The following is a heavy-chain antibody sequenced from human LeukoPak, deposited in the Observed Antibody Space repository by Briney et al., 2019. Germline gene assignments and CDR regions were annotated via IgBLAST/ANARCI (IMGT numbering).Heavy chain of an antibody. V-gene: IGHV4-39*01. CDR2: IYYSGST. CDR3: ARAGGNSHDAFDI. J-gene: IGHJ3*02. CDR1: GGSISSSSYY. D-gene: IGHD4-23*01. Sequence: SETLSLTCTVSGGSISSSSYYWGWIRQPPGKGLEWIGSIYYSGSTYYNPSLKSRVTISVDTSKNQFSLQLNSVTPEDTAVYYCARAGGNSHDAFDIWGQGTMVTVSS.